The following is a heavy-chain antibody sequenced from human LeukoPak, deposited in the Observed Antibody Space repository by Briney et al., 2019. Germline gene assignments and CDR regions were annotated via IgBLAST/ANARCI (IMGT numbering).Heavy chain of an antibody. CDR3: ARGEYCTAGTCPPGLS. Sequence: ASVKVSCKASGYSFSSYYMHWVRQAPGQGLEWMGLINPSGGGTSYAEKFQGRVTMTRDTSTSTVYMELSSLRSEDTALYYCARGEYCTAGTCPPGLSWGQGTLVTVSS. D-gene: IGHD2-15*01. CDR2: INPSGGGT. CDR1: GYSFSSYY. V-gene: IGHV1-46*01. J-gene: IGHJ4*02.